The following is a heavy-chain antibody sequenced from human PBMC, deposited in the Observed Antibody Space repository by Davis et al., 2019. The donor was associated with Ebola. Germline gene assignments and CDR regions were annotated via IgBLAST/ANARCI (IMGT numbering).Heavy chain of an antibody. CDR2: IIPILGIA. D-gene: IGHD6-19*01. V-gene: IGHV1-69*04. CDR3: ARASFGYNSGWYADY. J-gene: IGHJ4*02. CDR1: GYTFTSYG. Sequence: SVKVSCKASGYTFTSYGISWVRQAPGQGLEWMGRIIPILGIANYAQKFQGRVTITADKSTSTVYMELSSLRSEDTAVYYCARASFGYNSGWYADYWGPGSLVTVSS.